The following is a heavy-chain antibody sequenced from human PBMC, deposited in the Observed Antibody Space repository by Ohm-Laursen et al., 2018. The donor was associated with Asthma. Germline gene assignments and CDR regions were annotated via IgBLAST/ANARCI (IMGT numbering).Heavy chain of an antibody. D-gene: IGHD6-19*01. CDR1: GFTFSSYG. CDR3: ARDVGIAVAGTTPYYWYGMDV. V-gene: IGHV3-33*01. J-gene: IGHJ6*02. CDR2: IWYDGRTK. Sequence: SLRLSCAASGFTFSSYGMHWVRQAPGKGLEWVSVIWYDGRTKYYADSVKGRFTISRDNSKNTLYLEMNSLRAEDTAVYNCARDVGIAVAGTTPYYWYGMDVWGQGTTVTVSS.